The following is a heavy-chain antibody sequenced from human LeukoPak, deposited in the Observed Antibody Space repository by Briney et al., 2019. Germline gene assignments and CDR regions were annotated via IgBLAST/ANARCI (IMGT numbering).Heavy chain of an antibody. CDR2: IYPGDSDT. CDR1: GYRFTSYW. D-gene: IGHD5-24*01. Sequence: GGSLQISCKGSGYRFTSYWIGWVRQMPGKGLEWKGIIYPGDSDTRYSPSFQGQVTISADKSISTASLQWSSLKASDTAMYYCARIKVERATMSAFDIGGQGTMVTVS. V-gene: IGHV5-51*01. CDR3: ARIKVERATMSAFDI. J-gene: IGHJ3*02.